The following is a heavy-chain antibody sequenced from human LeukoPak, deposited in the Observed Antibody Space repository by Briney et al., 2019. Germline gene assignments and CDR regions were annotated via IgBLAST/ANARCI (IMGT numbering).Heavy chain of an antibody. D-gene: IGHD6-13*01. V-gene: IGHV4-59*01. CDR3: ARGISGNWYLLDS. J-gene: IGHJ4*02. CDR1: GGSISRYY. CDR2: IYDSGST. Sequence: MSSETLSLTCAVSGGSISRYYWNWVRQPPGKGLEWIGHIYDSGSTNYNPSLKSRVTISVDTSKNQFSLKLSSVTAADTAVYYCARGISGNWYLLDSWCPGTLVTVSS.